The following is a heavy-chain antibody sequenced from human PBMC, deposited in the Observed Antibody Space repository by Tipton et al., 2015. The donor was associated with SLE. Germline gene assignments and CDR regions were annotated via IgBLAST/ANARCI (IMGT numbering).Heavy chain of an antibody. J-gene: IGHJ4*02. CDR3: ARRPHYRDDYFDY. D-gene: IGHD4-17*01. CDR1: GYNFNIYW. V-gene: IGHV5-10-1*01. CDR2: IDPSDSYT. Sequence: QLVQSGAEVEKPGESLKISCKASGYNFNIYWISWVRQMPGKGLEWMGRIDPSDSYTNYSPSFQGHVTISADKSISTAYLQWSSLKASDTAMYYCARRPHYRDDYFDYWGQGTLVTVSS.